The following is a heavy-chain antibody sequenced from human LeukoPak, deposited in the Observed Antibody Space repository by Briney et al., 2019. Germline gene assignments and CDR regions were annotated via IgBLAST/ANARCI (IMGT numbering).Heavy chain of an antibody. V-gene: IGHV3-33*01. J-gene: IGHJ6*02. D-gene: IGHD5-18*01. CDR1: GFTFSSYG. CDR2: IWYDGSNK. CDR3: ARDRPAMVLYYGMDV. Sequence: GGPLRLSCAASGFTFSSYGMHWVRQAPGKGLEWVAVIWYDGSNKYYADSVKGRFTISRDNSKNTLYLQMNSLRAEDTAVYYCARDRPAMVLYYGMDVWGQGTTVTVSS.